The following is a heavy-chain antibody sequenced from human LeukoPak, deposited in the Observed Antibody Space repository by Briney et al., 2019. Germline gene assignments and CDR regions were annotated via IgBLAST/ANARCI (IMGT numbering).Heavy chain of an antibody. CDR2: ISGNGDST. CDR3: ARGSRYSYGPYYFDY. CDR1: GFGFSNYA. Sequence: GGSLRLSCAASGFGFSNYAMNWVRQAPGKRLEFVSVISGNGDSTYHANSVKGRFTISRDNSKNTLYLQMDSLRAEDMAVYYCARGSRYSYGPYYFDYWGQGTLVTVSS. V-gene: IGHV3-64*01. D-gene: IGHD5-18*01. J-gene: IGHJ4*02.